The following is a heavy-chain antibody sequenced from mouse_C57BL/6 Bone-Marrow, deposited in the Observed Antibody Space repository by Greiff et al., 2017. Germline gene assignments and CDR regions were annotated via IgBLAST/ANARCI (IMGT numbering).Heavy chain of an antibody. V-gene: IGHV1-19*01. Sequence: EVQLQQSGPVLVKPGASVKMSCKASGYTFTDYYLNWVKQSHGKSLEWIGVINPYNGGTSINQKFKGKATLTVAQSSSTAYMELNSLTSEDSAVYYCAREGIYYGNPYYFDYWGQGTTLTVSS. CDR1: GYTFTDYY. CDR3: AREGIYYGNPYYFDY. CDR2: INPYNGGT. D-gene: IGHD2-1*01. J-gene: IGHJ2*01.